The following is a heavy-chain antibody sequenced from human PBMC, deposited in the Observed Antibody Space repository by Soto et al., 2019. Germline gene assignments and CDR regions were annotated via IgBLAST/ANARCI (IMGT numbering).Heavy chain of an antibody. CDR1: GYSFTSYW. CDR3: ARNGIVGGSGSYYTR. CDR2: IYPCDSDT. Sequence: GESLKISCKGSGYSFTSYWIGWVRQMPGKGLEWMGIIYPCDSDTRYSPSFQGQVTISADKSISTAYLQWSSLKASDTAIYYCARNGIVGGSGSYYTRWGQGTLVTVSS. D-gene: IGHD3-10*01. J-gene: IGHJ4*02. V-gene: IGHV5-51*01.